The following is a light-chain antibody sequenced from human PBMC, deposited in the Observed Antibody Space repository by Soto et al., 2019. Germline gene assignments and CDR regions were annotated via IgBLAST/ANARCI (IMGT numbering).Light chain of an antibody. J-gene: IGKJ1*01. V-gene: IGKV3-11*01. CDR3: QQRSNWPWT. CDR2: DAS. CDR1: QTVRNNY. Sequence: EFALTQSPGTLSLSPGERATRSCRASQTVRNNYLGWYQQKPGQAPRLLIYDASNRATGIPVRFSGSGSGTDYTLTITNLEPEDFAIYYCQQRSNWPWTFGQGTKVDIK.